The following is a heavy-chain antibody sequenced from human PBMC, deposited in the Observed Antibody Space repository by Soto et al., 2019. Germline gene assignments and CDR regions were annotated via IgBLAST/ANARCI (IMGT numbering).Heavy chain of an antibody. CDR2: ISSSGSTI. D-gene: IGHD3-3*01. V-gene: IGHV3-11*01. Sequence: GGSLRLSCAASGFTFSDYYMSWIRQAPGKGLEWVSYISSSGSTIYYADSVKGRFTISRDNAKNSLYLQMNSLRAEDTAVYYCARDYDFWSGNVRYHYFDYWGQGTLVTVSS. J-gene: IGHJ4*02. CDR1: GFTFSDYY. CDR3: ARDYDFWSGNVRYHYFDY.